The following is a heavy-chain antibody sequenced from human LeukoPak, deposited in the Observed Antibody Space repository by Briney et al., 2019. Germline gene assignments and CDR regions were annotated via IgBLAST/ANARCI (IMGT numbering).Heavy chain of an antibody. CDR3: ARSPGVYCGGDCYYFDY. D-gene: IGHD2-21*02. Sequence: VASVKVSCKASGYTFTSYGISWVRQAPGQGLEWMGWISAYNGNTNYAQKLQGRVTMTTDTSTSTAYMELSSLRSEDTAVYYCARSPGVYCGGDCYYFDYWGQGTLVTVSS. CDR2: ISAYNGNT. V-gene: IGHV1-18*01. CDR1: GYTFTSYG. J-gene: IGHJ4*02.